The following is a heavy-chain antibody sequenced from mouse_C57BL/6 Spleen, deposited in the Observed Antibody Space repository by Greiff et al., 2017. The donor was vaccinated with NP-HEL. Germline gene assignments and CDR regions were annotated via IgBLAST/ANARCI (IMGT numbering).Heavy chain of an antibody. V-gene: IGHV1-81*01. J-gene: IGHJ3*01. Sequence: QVQLKQSGAELVRPGASVKLSCKASGYNFTSYGISWVQQRPGQGLEWIGEINPRSGNTYYNEKIKGKATLTADKSYSTAYMELRSLTSEDSAVYFCARAGYYGEFAYWGQGTLVTVSS. CDR1: GYNFTSYG. CDR3: ARAGYYGEFAY. D-gene: IGHD1-1*01. CDR2: INPRSGNT.